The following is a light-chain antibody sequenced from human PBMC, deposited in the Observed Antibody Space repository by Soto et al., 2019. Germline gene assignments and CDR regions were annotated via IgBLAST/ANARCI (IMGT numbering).Light chain of an antibody. CDR1: QSIVTY. CDR2: AAS. J-gene: IGKJ1*01. V-gene: IGKV1-39*01. CDR3: QQSYSTPPWT. Sequence: DIQMTQSPSSLSASVGDRVTITCLASQSIVTYLNWYLQKPGKAPKLLIYAASNLQSGVPSRFSGSRSGKDFNLTISSLQPEDFATYFCQQSYSTPPWTFGKGTKVDI.